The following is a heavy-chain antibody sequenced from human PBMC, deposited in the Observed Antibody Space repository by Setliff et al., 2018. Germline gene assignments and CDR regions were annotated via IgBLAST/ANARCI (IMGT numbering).Heavy chain of an antibody. Sequence: SETLSLTCAVSGYSISSGYYWTWIRQSPGKGLEWIGEITHSGITNYNPSLKSRVTISKDTSKNQFSLNLSSVTAADTAVYYCAKRHYPYYLDYWGQGTLVTAPQ. CDR2: ITHSGIT. D-gene: IGHD3-10*01. J-gene: IGHJ4*02. CDR3: AKRHYPYYLDY. V-gene: IGHV4-38-2*01. CDR1: GYSISSGYY.